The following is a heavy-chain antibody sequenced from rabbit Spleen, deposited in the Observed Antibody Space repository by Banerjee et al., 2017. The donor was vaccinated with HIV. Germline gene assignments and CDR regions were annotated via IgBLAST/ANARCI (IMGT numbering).Heavy chain of an antibody. D-gene: IGHD8-1*01. J-gene: IGHJ3*01. CDR2: IYTGNSATT. CDR1: GFDFSSSYY. CDR3: ARVPGSTYQLTRLEL. Sequence: QEQLVESGGGLVQPGGSLKLSCKASGFDFSSSYYMCWVRQAPGKGLEWIGCIYTGNSATTYYATWAKGRFTISKTSSTTVTLQLTSLTAADTATYFCARVPGSTYQLTRLELWGPGTLVTVS. V-gene: IGHV1S45*01.